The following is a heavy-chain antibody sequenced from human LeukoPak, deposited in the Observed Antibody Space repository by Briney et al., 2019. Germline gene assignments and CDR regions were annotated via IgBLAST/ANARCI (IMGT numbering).Heavy chain of an antibody. D-gene: IGHD4-23*01. CDR1: GGSISSYY. Sequence: SETLSLTCTVSGGSISSYYWSWIRQPPGKGLEWIGYIYYSGSTNYNPSLKSRVTISVDTSKNQFSLKLNSVTAADTAVYYCARDYVGNSNYYYYGMDVWGQGTTVTVSS. V-gene: IGHV4-59*01. CDR2: IYYSGST. CDR3: ARDYVGNSNYYYYGMDV. J-gene: IGHJ6*02.